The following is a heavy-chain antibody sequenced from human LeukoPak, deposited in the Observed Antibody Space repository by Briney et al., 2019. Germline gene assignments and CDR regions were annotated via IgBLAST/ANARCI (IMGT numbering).Heavy chain of an antibody. D-gene: IGHD3-22*01. CDR1: GYTFTSYG. V-gene: IGHV1-18*01. Sequence: ASVKVSCTASGYTFTSYGISWVRPAPGQGLEWMGWISAYNGNTNYAQKLQGRVTMTTDTSTSTAYMELRSLRSDDTAVYYCARFYYYDSSGYYYYFDYWGQGTLVTVSS. CDR3: ARFYYYDSSGYYYYFDY. CDR2: ISAYNGNT. J-gene: IGHJ4*02.